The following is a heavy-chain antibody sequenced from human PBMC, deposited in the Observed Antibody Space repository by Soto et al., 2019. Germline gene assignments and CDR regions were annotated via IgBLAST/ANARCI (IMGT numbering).Heavy chain of an antibody. J-gene: IGHJ4*02. D-gene: IGHD2-2*01. CDR2: IYYSGNT. CDR1: GGSISSGGSY. V-gene: IGHV4-30-4*01. Sequence: SETLSLTCTVSGGSISSGGSYWGWIRQPPGKGLEWIGYIYYSGNTYFNPSLKSRVTLSVDTSKNQLSLNPSSVTAAGTAVYYCVRYCSTTKCPFDYWGQGTLVTVSS. CDR3: VRYCSTTKCPFDY.